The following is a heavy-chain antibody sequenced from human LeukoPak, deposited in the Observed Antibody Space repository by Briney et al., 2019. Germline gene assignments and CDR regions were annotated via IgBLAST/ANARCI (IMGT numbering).Heavy chain of an antibody. D-gene: IGHD5-18*01. CDR1: GFTFDDYA. Sequence: GRSLGLSCAASGFTFDDYAMHWVRQAPGKGLEWVSGISWNSGSIGYADSVKGRFTISRDNAKNSLYLQMNSLRAEDTALYYCAKDIAVDTAMGDWYFDLWGRGTLVTVSS. V-gene: IGHV3-9*01. CDR2: ISWNSGSI. J-gene: IGHJ2*01. CDR3: AKDIAVDTAMGDWYFDL.